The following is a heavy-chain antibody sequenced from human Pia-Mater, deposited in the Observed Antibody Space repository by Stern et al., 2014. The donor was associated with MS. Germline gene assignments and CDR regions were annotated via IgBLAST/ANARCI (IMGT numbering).Heavy chain of an antibody. V-gene: IGHV1-69*01. CDR3: ARGAYCGGDCYWGWFDS. CDR2: IIPIFGAA. D-gene: IGHD2-21*02. CDR1: GGTFSDNA. Sequence: VQLVESGAEVKKPVSSVKVSCKVSGGTFSDNAFSWVRQAPGQGLEWMGGIIPIFGAADYAQNFQGRVTITADESTSTVYMEMSSLRSEDTAVYHCARGAYCGGDCYWGWFDSWGQGTLVTVSS. J-gene: IGHJ5*01.